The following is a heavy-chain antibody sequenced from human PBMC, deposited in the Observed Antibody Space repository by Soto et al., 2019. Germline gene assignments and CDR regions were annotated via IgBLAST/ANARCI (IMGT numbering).Heavy chain of an antibody. CDR3: AKCHDSSGYPPVYYYGMDV. CDR1: GFTFSSYA. J-gene: IGHJ6*02. Sequence: PGGSLRLSCAASGFTFSSYAMSWVRHAPGKGLEWVSAISGSGGSTYYADSVKGRFTISRDNSKNTLYLQMNSLRAEDTAVYYCAKCHDSSGYPPVYYYGMDVWGQGTTVTVSS. V-gene: IGHV3-23*01. D-gene: IGHD3-22*01. CDR2: ISGSGGST.